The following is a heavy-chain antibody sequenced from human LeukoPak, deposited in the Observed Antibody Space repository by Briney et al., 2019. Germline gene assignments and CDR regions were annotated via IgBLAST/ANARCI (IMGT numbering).Heavy chain of an antibody. CDR3: ARGGVSVGILFDY. J-gene: IGHJ4*02. V-gene: IGHV3-33*01. CDR1: GFTFSSYG. D-gene: IGHD3-3*01. Sequence: GGSLRLSCAASGFTFSSYGMHWVRQAPGKGLEWVAVIWYDGSNKYYADSVKGRFTISRDNSKNTLYLQMNSLRAEDTAVYYCARGGVSVGILFDYWGQGTLVTVSS. CDR2: IWYDGSNK.